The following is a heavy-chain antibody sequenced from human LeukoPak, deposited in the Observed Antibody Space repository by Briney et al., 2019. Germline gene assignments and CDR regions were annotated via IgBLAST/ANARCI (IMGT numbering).Heavy chain of an antibody. V-gene: IGHV4-59*08. D-gene: IGHD6-6*01. Sequence: SETLSLTCSVSGGSISSYYWSWIRQPPGKGLEWIGNIYYSGSTNYNPSLKSRVTISVDTSKNQFSLKLSSVTAADTAVYYCARRGGGSSRRMNDYWGQGTLVTVSS. J-gene: IGHJ4*02. CDR1: GGSISSYY. CDR3: ARRGGGSSRRMNDY. CDR2: IYYSGST.